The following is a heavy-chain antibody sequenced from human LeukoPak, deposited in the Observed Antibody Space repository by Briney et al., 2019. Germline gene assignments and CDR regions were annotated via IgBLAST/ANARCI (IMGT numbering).Heavy chain of an antibody. CDR2: INHSGST. V-gene: IGHV4-34*01. J-gene: IGHJ6*02. CDR1: GGSFSGYY. Sequence: SETLSLTCAVYGGSFSGYYWSWIRQPPGKGLEWIGEINHSGSTNYNPSLKSRVTISVDTSKNQFSLKLSSVTAADTAVYYCARMTTVKFGYYYYGMDVWGQGTTVTVSS. D-gene: IGHD4-4*01. CDR3: ARMTTVKFGYYYYGMDV.